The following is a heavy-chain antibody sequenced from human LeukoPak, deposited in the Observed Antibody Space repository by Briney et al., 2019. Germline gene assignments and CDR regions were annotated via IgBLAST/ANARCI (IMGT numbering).Heavy chain of an antibody. CDR1: GYTFIGYD. Sequence: GASVKVSCKTSGYTFIGYDINWVRQAPGQGLEWMGWMKSNSGDTHFAQKFQGRLTMTRNTSISTAFTELSSLRSEDTAVYYCARGEYSSSWYPLDYWGQGSLVTVSS. CDR3: ARGEYSSSWYPLDY. J-gene: IGHJ4*02. CDR2: MKSNSGDT. D-gene: IGHD6-13*01. V-gene: IGHV1-8*01.